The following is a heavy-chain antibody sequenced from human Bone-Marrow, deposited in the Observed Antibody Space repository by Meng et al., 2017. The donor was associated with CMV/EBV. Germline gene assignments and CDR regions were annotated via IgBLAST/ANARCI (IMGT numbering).Heavy chain of an antibody. CDR1: GGSVSSGTYY. CDR3: ARVKGDFGDYLPVDY. Sequence: SETLSLTCTVSGGSVSSGTYYWSWIRQPPGKGLEWIGYLYYSGSTNYNPSLKSRVTISVDTSKNQFSLKLSSVTAADTAVYYCARVKGDFGDYLPVDYWGQGNLVNVTS. D-gene: IGHD4-17*01. J-gene: IGHJ4*02. CDR2: LYYSGST. V-gene: IGHV4-61*01.